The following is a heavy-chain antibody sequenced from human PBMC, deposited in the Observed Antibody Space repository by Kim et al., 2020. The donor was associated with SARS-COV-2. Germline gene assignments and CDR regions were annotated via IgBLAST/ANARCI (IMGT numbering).Heavy chain of an antibody. CDR1: GGSISSSSYY. J-gene: IGHJ5*02. V-gene: IGHV4-39*01. Sequence: SETLSLTCTVSGGSISSSSYYWGWIRQPPGKGLEWIGSIYYSGSTYYNPSLKSRVTISVDTSKNQFSLKLSSVTAADTAVYYCAGHDRFTIFGVGWFDPWGQGTLVTVSS. D-gene: IGHD3-3*01. CDR3: AGHDRFTIFGVGWFDP. CDR2: IYYSGST.